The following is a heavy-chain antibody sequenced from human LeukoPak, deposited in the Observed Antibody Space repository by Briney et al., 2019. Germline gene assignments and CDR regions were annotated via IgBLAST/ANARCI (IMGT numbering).Heavy chain of an antibody. D-gene: IGHD6-19*01. CDR1: GLTFRSYW. J-gene: IGHJ5*02. CDR2: IDTDGSTT. V-gene: IGHV3-74*01. Sequence: PGGSLRLSCAASGLTFRSYWMHWVRQAPGKGLVWVSRIDTDGSTTTYADSVKGRFTISRDNAKDTLYLQMNSLRADDTAVYYCARAYSSVWSWGQGTLVTVSS. CDR3: ARAYSSVWS.